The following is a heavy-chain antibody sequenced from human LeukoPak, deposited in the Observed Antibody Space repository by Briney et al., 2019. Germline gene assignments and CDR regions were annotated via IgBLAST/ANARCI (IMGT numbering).Heavy chain of an antibody. CDR2: VYYSGST. CDR3: ARGRRRYCSSTSCAIQYNWLDP. Sequence: PSETLSLTCTVSGGSISGYYWSWIRQPPGRGLDWIGFVYYSGSTKYNPSLKSRVTISVDTSKNQFSLKLTSVTAADTAVYYCARGRRRYCSSTSCAIQYNWLDPWGQGTLVTVSS. D-gene: IGHD2-2*01. J-gene: IGHJ5*02. CDR1: GGSISGYY. V-gene: IGHV4-59*08.